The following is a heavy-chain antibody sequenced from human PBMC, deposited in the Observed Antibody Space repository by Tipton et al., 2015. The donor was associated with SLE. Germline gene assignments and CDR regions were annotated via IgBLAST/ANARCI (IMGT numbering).Heavy chain of an antibody. Sequence: LRLSCTVSGDSINGYYWSWIRQPAGGGLEWIGRIYTNENTNYNPSLKSRVTMSVDTSKNHFSLKLISVTAADTAVYYCAREFLNPVTTVHYYFDLWGRGTLVTASS. CDR2: IYTNENT. CDR1: GDSINGYY. CDR3: AREFLNPVTTVHYYFDL. V-gene: IGHV4-4*07. D-gene: IGHD4-11*01. J-gene: IGHJ2*01.